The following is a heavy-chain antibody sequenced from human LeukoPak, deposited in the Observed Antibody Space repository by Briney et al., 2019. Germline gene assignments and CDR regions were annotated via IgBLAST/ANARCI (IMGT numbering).Heavy chain of an antibody. D-gene: IGHD3-9*01. J-gene: IGHJ4*02. CDR2: ISSSSSTI. CDR1: GFTFSSYS. Sequence: GGSPRLSCAASGFTFSSYSMNWVRQAPGKGLEWVSYISSSSSTIYYADSVKGRFTISRDNAKNSLYLQMNSLRAEDTAVYYCARDLTGYARYFDYWGQGTLVTVSS. V-gene: IGHV3-48*01. CDR3: ARDLTGYARYFDY.